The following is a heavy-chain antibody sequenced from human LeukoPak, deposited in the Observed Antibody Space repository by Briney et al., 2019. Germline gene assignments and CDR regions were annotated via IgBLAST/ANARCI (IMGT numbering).Heavy chain of an antibody. CDR1: GVSISSSSYY. CDR3: ARFSSPYYEGATDY. Sequence: SETLSLTCTVSGVSISSSSYYRGWIREPPGKGLEWIGSIYYSGSTNYNPSLKSRVTISVDTSKNQFSLKLSSVTAADTAVYYCARFSSPYYEGATDYWGQGTLVTVSS. J-gene: IGHJ4*02. V-gene: IGHV4-39*07. D-gene: IGHD3-3*01. CDR2: IYYSGST.